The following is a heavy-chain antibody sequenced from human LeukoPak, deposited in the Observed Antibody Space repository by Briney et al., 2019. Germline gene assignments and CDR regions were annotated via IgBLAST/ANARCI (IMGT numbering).Heavy chain of an antibody. Sequence: ASVKVSCKASGYTFTSYGISWVRQAPGQGLEWMGWISAYNGNTNYAQKLQGRVTMTTVTSTSAAYMELRSLRSDDTAVYYCARGGLGVVPAAILAFDYWGQGTLVTVSS. D-gene: IGHD2-2*01. CDR3: ARGGLGVVPAAILAFDY. CDR1: GYTFTSYG. V-gene: IGHV1-18*01. J-gene: IGHJ4*02. CDR2: ISAYNGNT.